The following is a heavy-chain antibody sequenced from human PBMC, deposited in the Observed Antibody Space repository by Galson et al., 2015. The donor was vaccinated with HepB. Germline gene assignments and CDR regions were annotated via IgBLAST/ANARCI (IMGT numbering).Heavy chain of an antibody. CDR2: IYYSGST. CDR3: ARGLYDSSGYRDDAFDI. J-gene: IGHJ3*02. Sequence: ATPALTCTVAGGPIGSYHWSWIRHPPGQGLEWIGYIYYSGSTNYNPSLKSRVTISVDTSKNQFSLKLSSVTAADTAVYYCARGLYDSSGYRDDAFDIWGQGTMVTVSS. D-gene: IGHD3-22*01. CDR1: GGPIGSYH. V-gene: IGHV4-59*01.